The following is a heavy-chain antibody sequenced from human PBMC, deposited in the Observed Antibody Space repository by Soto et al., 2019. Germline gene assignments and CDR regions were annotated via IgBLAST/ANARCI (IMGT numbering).Heavy chain of an antibody. V-gene: IGHV3-7*01. CDR2: IKQDGSEK. D-gene: IGHD3-10*01. CDR3: ARDRTYYYCSGDAFDI. CDR1: GFTFSSYW. Sequence: EVQLVESGGGLVQPGGSLRLSCAASGFTFSSYWMSWVRQAPGKGLEWVANIKQDGSEKYYVDSVKGRFTISRDNAKNSLYLQMNSLRAEDTAVYYCARDRTYYYCSGDAFDIWGQGTMVTVSS. J-gene: IGHJ3*02.